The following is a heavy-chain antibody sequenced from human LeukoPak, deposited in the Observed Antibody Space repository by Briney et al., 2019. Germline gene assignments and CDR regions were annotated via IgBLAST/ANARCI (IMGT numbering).Heavy chain of an antibody. CDR1: GGSFSGYY. CDR3: ARMYYDFWSGYNRFDP. Sequence: SETLSLTCAVYGGSFSGYYWSWIRQPPGKGLEWIGEINHSGSTNYNPSLKSRVTISVDTSKNQFSLKLSSVTAADTAVYYCARMYYDFWSGYNRFDPWGQGTLVTVSS. J-gene: IGHJ5*02. V-gene: IGHV4-34*01. D-gene: IGHD3-3*01. CDR2: INHSGST.